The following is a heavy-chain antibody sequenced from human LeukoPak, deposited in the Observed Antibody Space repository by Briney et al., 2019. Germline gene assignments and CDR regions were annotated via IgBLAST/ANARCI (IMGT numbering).Heavy chain of an antibody. CDR1: GFTFSSYV. CDR3: ARAAYSYGPRGFDY. D-gene: IGHD3-16*01. J-gene: IGHJ4*02. Sequence: PGGSLRLSCAASGFTFSSYVMNWVRQAPGKGLEWVSSISSSSSYIYYADSVKGRFTISRDNAKNPLYLQMNSLRAEDTAVYYCARAAYSYGPRGFDYWGQGILVTVSS. CDR2: ISSSSSYI. V-gene: IGHV3-21*01.